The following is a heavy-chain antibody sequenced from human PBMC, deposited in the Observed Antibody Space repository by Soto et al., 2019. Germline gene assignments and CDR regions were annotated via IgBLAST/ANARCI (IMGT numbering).Heavy chain of an antibody. D-gene: IGHD6-19*01. J-gene: IGHJ3*01. V-gene: IGHV4-34*01. Sequence: PSETLSVTCDVYGGSFSCYFWNWIRQSPGKGLEWIGKVNHNGRNNYNPSLKSRVTISLDMSKKQISLKLTSVTAADTAVYYCARGGSSDWQVAFDFWGQGTMVTVSS. CDR3: ARGGSSDWQVAFDF. CDR1: GGSFSCYF. CDR2: VNHNGRN.